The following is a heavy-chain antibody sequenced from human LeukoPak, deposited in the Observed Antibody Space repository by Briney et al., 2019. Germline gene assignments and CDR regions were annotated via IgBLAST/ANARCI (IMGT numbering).Heavy chain of an antibody. CDR3: ARDRRDGYNYLFDY. Sequence: SETLSLTCTVSGGSISSGDYYWSWIRQPPGKGLEWIGYIYYSGSTYYNPSLKSRVTISVDTSKNQFSLKLSSVTAADTAVYYCARDRRDGYNYLFDYWGQGTLVTVSS. CDR2: IYYSGST. V-gene: IGHV4-30-4*01. J-gene: IGHJ4*02. CDR1: GGSISSGDYY. D-gene: IGHD5-24*01.